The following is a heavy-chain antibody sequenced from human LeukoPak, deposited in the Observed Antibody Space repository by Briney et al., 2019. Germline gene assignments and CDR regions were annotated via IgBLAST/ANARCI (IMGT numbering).Heavy chain of an antibody. CDR1: GGSFSGYY. V-gene: IGHV4-34*01. J-gene: IGHJ4*02. D-gene: IGHD4-23*01. CDR2: INHSGST. CDR3: ARDGGGPGNFDY. Sequence: PSETLSLTCAVYGGSFSGYYWSWIRQPPGKGLEWIGEINHSGSTNYSPSLKSRVTISVDTSKNQFSLKLSSVTAADTAVYYCARDGGGPGNFDYWGQGTLVTVSS.